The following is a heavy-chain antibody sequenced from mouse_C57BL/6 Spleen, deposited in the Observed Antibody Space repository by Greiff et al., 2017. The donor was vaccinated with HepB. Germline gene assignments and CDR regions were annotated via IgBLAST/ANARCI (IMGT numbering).Heavy chain of an antibody. CDR1: GYTFTDYE. Sequence: VQLQQSGAELVRPGASVTLSCKASGYTFTDYEMHWVKQTPVHGLEWIGAIDPETGGTAYNQKFKGQAILTADKSSSTAYMELRSLTSEDSAVYYCTRITTVVEGAWFAYWGQGTLVTVSA. CDR2: IDPETGGT. CDR3: TRITTVVEGAWFAY. D-gene: IGHD1-1*01. J-gene: IGHJ3*01. V-gene: IGHV1-15*01.